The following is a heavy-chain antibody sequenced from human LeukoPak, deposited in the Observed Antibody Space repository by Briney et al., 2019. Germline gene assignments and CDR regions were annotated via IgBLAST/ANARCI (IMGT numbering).Heavy chain of an antibody. CDR1: GGSISSSSYY. D-gene: IGHD3-10*02. J-gene: IGHJ4*02. CDR3: ARLVRGVEN. V-gene: IGHV4-39*01. CDR2: IYYSGST. Sequence: ASETLSLTCTVSGGSISSSSYYWGWIRQPPGKGLEWIGSIYYSGSTYYNPSLKSRVTISVDTSKNQFSLKLSSVTAADTAVYYCARLVRGVENWGQGTLVTVSS.